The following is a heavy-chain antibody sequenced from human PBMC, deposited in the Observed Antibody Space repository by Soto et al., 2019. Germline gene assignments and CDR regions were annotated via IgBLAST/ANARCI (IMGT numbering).Heavy chain of an antibody. CDR1: GFSLSNYA. CDR2: ISYDGSNE. CDR3: ARGKDIVTFTSGLDV. Sequence: QVQLVESGGGVVQPGGSLRLSCSASGFSLSNYAMHWVRQAPGKGLEWVSKISYDGSNEYYADSVKGRFTISRDNSKKTLYMQLNSLSGEDTSVYFCARGKDIVTFTSGLDVWGQGTTVTVSS. V-gene: IGHV3-30-3*01. J-gene: IGHJ6*02. D-gene: IGHD3-16*01.